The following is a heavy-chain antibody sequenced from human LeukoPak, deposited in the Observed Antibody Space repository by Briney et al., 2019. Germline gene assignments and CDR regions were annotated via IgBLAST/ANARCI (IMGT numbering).Heavy chain of an antibody. CDR3: ARDRRYSSSSGVDY. V-gene: IGHV1-2*06. D-gene: IGHD6-6*01. J-gene: IGHJ4*02. Sequence: ASVKVSCKASGYTFTGYYMHWVRQAPGQGLEWMGRVNSNSGGTNYAQKFQGRVTMTRDTSISTVYMELSRLRSDDTALYYCARDRRYSSSSGVDYWGQGTLVTVSS. CDR2: VNSNSGGT. CDR1: GYTFTGYY.